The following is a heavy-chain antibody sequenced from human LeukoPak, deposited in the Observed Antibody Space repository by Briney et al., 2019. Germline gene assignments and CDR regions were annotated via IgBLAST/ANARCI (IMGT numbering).Heavy chain of an antibody. CDR1: GFSFRSHW. D-gene: IGHD2-21*02. CDR2: IKQDGSEQ. V-gene: IGHV3-7*03. Sequence: GGSLRLSCAASGFSFRSHWMSWVRQAPGKGLEWVANIKQDGSEQYYVDSVRGRFITSRDNAKNTLFLQMNSLRSEDTAVYYCVSRAYCGGNCPSHFDYWGRGTLVTVSS. J-gene: IGHJ4*02. CDR3: VSRAYCGGNCPSHFDY.